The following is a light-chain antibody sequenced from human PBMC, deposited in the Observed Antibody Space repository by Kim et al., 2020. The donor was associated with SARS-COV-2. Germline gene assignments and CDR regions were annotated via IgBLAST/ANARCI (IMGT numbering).Light chain of an antibody. CDR3: LQDYTYPYT. Sequence: AIQMTQSPSSLSASVGDRVTITCRASQGIVNDLSWYQQKPGKVPKFLIYATSSLQSGVPSRFSVSGSGTDFTLTISSLQPEDFATYYCLQDYTYPYTFGQGTKLEI. V-gene: IGKV1-6*01. CDR1: QGIVND. CDR2: ATS. J-gene: IGKJ2*01.